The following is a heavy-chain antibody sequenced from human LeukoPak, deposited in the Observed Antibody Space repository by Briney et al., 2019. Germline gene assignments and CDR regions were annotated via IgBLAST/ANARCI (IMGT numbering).Heavy chain of an antibody. J-gene: IGHJ4*02. CDR1: GFTFNNAW. V-gene: IGHV3-15*01. CDR2: IKRKGDDGTI. CDR3: TAGTGRSDFDY. D-gene: IGHD3/OR15-3a*01. Sequence: GGSLRLSCAASGFTFNNAWMSWVRQAPGKGPEWVGRIKRKGDDGTIDYAAPVKGRFTISRDDSKNTLYLQMNSLKSEDTAVYYCTAGTGRSDFDYWGQGTLVTVSS.